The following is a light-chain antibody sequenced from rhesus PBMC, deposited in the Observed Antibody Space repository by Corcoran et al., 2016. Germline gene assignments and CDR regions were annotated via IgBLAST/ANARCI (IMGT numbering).Light chain of an antibody. CDR3: QHGYGTPWT. CDR2: YAF. Sequence: DIQMTQSPSSLSASAGDTVTITCRASQGISNNLAWYQQKPGKFPKLLIYYAFTLQSGVPSRFSGSGSGTDFTLTLSSLQPEDFATYYCQHGYGTPWTFGQGTKVEIK. J-gene: IGKJ1*01. CDR1: QGISNN. V-gene: IGKV1S15*01.